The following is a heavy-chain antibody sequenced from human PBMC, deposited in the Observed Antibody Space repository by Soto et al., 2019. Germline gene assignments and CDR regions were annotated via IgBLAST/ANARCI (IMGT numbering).Heavy chain of an antibody. J-gene: IGHJ3*02. V-gene: IGHV1-69*02. CDR1: GGTFSSYT. D-gene: IGHD2-2*01. CDR3: ATGAEYQLLFGAFDI. CDR2: IIPILGIA. Sequence: SVKVSCKASGGTFSSYTISWVRQAPGQGLVWKGRIIPILGIANYAQKFQGRVTITADKSTSTAYMELSSLRSEDTAVYYCATGAEYQLLFGAFDIWGQGTMVTVSS.